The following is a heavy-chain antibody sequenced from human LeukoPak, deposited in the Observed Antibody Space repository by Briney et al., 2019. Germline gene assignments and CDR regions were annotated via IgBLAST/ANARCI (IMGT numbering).Heavy chain of an antibody. CDR2: IGGNGGNT. CDR1: GFTFSTYA. CDR3: ARDLYGDYGY. D-gene: IGHD4-17*01. J-gene: IGHJ4*02. Sequence: PGASLRLSCAASGFTFSTYAMSWVRQAPGKGLEWVSTIGGNGGNTYYADSVKGRFTISRDNSKNTLYLQMNSMRAEDTAVYYCARDLYGDYGYWGQGTLVTVSS. V-gene: IGHV3-23*01.